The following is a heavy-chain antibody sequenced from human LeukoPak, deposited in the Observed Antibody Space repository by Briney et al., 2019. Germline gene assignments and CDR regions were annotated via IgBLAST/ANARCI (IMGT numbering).Heavy chain of an antibody. CDR3: ARVPEDYFYYAMDV. J-gene: IGHJ6*02. CDR1: GYTFTGYY. Sequence: ASVKVSCEGSGYTFTGYYMYWVRQAPGQGLEWMGWINPNSGGTNYAQKFQGRVTMTRDTSISTAYMELSRLRSDDTAVYYCARVPEDYFYYAMDVWGQGTTVTVSS. CDR2: INPNSGGT. V-gene: IGHV1-2*02.